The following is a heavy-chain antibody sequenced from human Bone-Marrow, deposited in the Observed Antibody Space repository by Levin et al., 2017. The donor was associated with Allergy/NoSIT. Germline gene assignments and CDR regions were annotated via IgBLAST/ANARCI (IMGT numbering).Heavy chain of an antibody. CDR1: GFTFSSSA. J-gene: IGHJ4*02. Sequence: GGSLRLSCAASGFTFSSSAMDWVRLAPGEGLQWVSAIRPSGDTTYYVESVKGRFTISRDNSRNTVYLQMNHLRVEDTAKYYCAKETGGSGWYTVDYWGRGTLVTVS. V-gene: IGHV3-23*01. D-gene: IGHD6-13*01. CDR3: AKETGGSGWYTVDY. CDR2: IRPSGDTT.